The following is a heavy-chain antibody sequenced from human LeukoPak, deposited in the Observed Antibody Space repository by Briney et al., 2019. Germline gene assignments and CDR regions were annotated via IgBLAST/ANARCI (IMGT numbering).Heavy chain of an antibody. CDR1: GFTFSSYA. D-gene: IGHD6-13*01. Sequence: GGSLRLSWAASGFTFSSYAMSWVRQAPGKGLEWVSAISGSGGSTYYADSVKGRFTISRDNSKNTLYLQMNSLRAEDTAVYYCAKGSRAAGHFDYWGQGTLVTVSS. CDR3: AKGSRAAGHFDY. CDR2: ISGSGGST. V-gene: IGHV3-23*01. J-gene: IGHJ4*02.